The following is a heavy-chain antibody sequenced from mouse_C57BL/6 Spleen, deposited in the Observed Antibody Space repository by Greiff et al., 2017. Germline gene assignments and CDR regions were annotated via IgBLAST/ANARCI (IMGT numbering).Heavy chain of an antibody. Sequence: EVHLVESGGDLVKPGGSLKLSCAASGFTFSSYGMSWVRQTPDKRLEWVATISSGGSYTYYPDSVKGRFTISRDNAKNTLYLQMSSLKSEDTAMDYCARSYDYDPFAYWGQGTLVTVSA. V-gene: IGHV5-6*01. J-gene: IGHJ3*01. CDR1: GFTFSSYG. CDR3: ARSYDYDPFAY. CDR2: ISSGGSYT. D-gene: IGHD2-4*01.